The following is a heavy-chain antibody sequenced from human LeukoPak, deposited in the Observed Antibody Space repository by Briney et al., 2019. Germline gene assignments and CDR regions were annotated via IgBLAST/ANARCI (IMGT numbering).Heavy chain of an antibody. CDR1: GYTFTSYY. D-gene: IGHD1-26*01. Sequence: GASVKVSCKASGYTFTSYYMHWVRQAPGQGLEWMGIINPSGGSTSYAQKSQGRVTMTRDTSTSTVYMELSSLRSEDTAVYYCARDRATDSGSYFPDYWGQGTLVTVSS. CDR3: ARDRATDSGSYFPDY. J-gene: IGHJ4*02. CDR2: INPSGGST. V-gene: IGHV1-46*01.